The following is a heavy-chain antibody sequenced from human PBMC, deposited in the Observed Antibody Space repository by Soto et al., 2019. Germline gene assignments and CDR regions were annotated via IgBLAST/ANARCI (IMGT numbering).Heavy chain of an antibody. CDR2: ISSSSSVI. J-gene: IGHJ6*03. CDR1: GFILSDCA. V-gene: IGHV3-48*01. Sequence: EVQLVESGGGLVQPGGSLRLSCATSGFILSDCAMNWVRQAPGKGLEWVSYISSSSSVIYYADSVKGRFTVSRDNARNSLYHKMNSLIAEHTVVYYCAKDQSWGPTCYYHRDVWGKGTTVTFPS. CDR3: AKDQSWGPTCYYHRDV. D-gene: IGHD3-16*01.